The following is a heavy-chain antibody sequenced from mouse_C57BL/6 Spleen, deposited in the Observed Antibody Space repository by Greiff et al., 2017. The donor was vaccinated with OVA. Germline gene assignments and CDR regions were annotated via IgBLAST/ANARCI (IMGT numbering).Heavy chain of an antibody. J-gene: IGHJ1*03. CDR1: GFTFSDYY. CDR2: LNYDGSST. D-gene: IGHD1-1*01. V-gene: IGHV5-16*01. CDR3: ARDSRITTVVDWYFDV. Sequence: EVHLVESEGGLVQPGSSMKLSCTASGFTFSDYYMAWVRQVPEKGLEWVANLNYDGSSTYYLDSLKSRFIISRDNAKNILYLQMSSLKSEDTATYYCARDSRITTVVDWYFDVWGTGTTVTVSS.